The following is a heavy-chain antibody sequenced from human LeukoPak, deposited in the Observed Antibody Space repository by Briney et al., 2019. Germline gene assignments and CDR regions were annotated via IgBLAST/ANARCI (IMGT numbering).Heavy chain of an antibody. V-gene: IGHV5-51*01. J-gene: IGHJ4*02. CDR3: TRSSGVYRRVDD. D-gene: IGHD6-13*01. CDR1: GYSFTTSW. Sequence: GESLKISCKGSGYSFTTSWIGWVRQMPGKGLEWMGITSPGDSDTRYSPSFQGQVTISADRSISTTYLQWSSLKASDTAMYYCTRSSGVYRRVDDWGQGTLVTVSS. CDR2: TSPGDSDT.